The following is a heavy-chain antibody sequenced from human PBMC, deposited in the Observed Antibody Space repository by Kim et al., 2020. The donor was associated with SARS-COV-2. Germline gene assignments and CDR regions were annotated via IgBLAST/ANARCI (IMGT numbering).Heavy chain of an antibody. Sequence: GGSLRLSCAASGFTFSSYAMSWVRQAPGKGLEWVSAISGSGGSTDYADSVKGRFTISRDNSKNTLYLQMNSLRAEDTAVYYCAKEINGAQAGEGFDYWGQGTLVTVSS. CDR2: ISGSGGST. CDR1: GFTFSSYA. D-gene: IGHD4-17*01. CDR3: AKEINGAQAGEGFDY. J-gene: IGHJ4*02. V-gene: IGHV3-23*01.